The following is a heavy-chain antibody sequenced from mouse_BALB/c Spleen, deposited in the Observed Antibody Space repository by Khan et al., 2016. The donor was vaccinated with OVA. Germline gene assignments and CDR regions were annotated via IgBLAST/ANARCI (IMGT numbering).Heavy chain of an antibody. D-gene: IGHD1-1*01. Sequence: EVQLQESGPGLVNPSQSLSLTCSVTGYSITSDYAWNWIRQFPGNKLEWMGYISYSGRTSYNPSLKSRISITRDTSKNPVFLQLNSVTTADPATDFCSRSGTMTTVVATDFDYWGQGTTLTVSS. V-gene: IGHV3-2*02. CDR3: SRSGTMTTVVATDFDY. CDR2: ISYSGRT. J-gene: IGHJ2*01. CDR1: GYSITSDYA.